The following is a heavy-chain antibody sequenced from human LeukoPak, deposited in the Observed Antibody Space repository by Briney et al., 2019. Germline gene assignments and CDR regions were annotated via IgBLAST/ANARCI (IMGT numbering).Heavy chain of an antibody. CDR3: ASGGWSFGY. V-gene: IGHV3-21*01. CDR2: ISSSSSYI. CDR1: AFIFSDHY. Sequence: GGSVRLSCAVSAFIFSDHYMDWVRQAPGKGLEWVSSISSSSSYIYYADSVKGRFTISRDNAKNSLYLQMNSLRAEDTAVYYCASGGWSFGYWGQGTLVTVSS. J-gene: IGHJ4*02. D-gene: IGHD4-23*01.